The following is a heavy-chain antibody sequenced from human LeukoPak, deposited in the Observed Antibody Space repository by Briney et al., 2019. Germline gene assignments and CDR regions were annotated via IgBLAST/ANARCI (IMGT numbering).Heavy chain of an antibody. V-gene: IGHV1-69*13. D-gene: IGHD3-22*01. CDR2: IIPIFGTA. CDR1: GGTFSSYA. CDR3: ARGGRIRYDSSGYSHFDY. Sequence: SVKVSCKASGGTFSSYAISWVRQAPGQGLEWMGGIIPIFGTANYAQKFQGRVTITADESTSTAYMELSSLRSEDTAVYYCARGGRIRYDSSGYSHFDYWGQGTLVTVSS. J-gene: IGHJ4*02.